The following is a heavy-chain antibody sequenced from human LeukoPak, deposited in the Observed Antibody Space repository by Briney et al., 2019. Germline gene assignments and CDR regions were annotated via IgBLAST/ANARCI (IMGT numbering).Heavy chain of an antibody. J-gene: IGHJ2*01. D-gene: IGHD2-15*01. CDR3: ARGSDCSGGSCYSYWCFDL. CDR1: AFTFSSYW. Sequence: GGSLRLSCAASAFTFSSYWMHWVRQAPGKGLVWVSRINSDGSSTSYVDSVKGRFTISRDNAKNTLYLQMNSLRAEDTAMYYCARGSDCSGGSCYSYWCFDLWGRGTLVTVSS. V-gene: IGHV3-74*01. CDR2: INSDGSST.